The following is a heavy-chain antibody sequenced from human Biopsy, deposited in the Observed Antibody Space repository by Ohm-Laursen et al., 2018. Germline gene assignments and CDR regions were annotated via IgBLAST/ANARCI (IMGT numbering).Heavy chain of an antibody. V-gene: IGHV4-34*01. CDR1: VGSFSGYY. Sequence: SDTLSLTCAVYVGSFSGYYWTWIRQPPGKGLEWIGEINHSGSTNYTPSLKSRVSISVDTSKNQFSLKLNSVTAADTAVYYCARAGTAINGNSLGFDPWGQGTLVTVSS. CDR3: ARAGTAINGNSLGFDP. J-gene: IGHJ5*02. CDR2: INHSGST. D-gene: IGHD1-20*01.